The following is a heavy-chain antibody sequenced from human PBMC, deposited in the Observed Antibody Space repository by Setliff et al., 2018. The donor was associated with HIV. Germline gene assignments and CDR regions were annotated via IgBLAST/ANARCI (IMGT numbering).Heavy chain of an antibody. CDR1: GYSFTTYW. J-gene: IGHJ4*02. D-gene: IGHD4-17*01. V-gene: IGHV5-51*01. CDR2: IYPDDSDT. CDR3: ARGFYGDYYFDY. Sequence: PGESLKISCKGSGYSFTTYWITWVRQMPGKGLEWMAMIYPDDSDTRYSPSFQGQVTLSVDKSINTAYLQWSSLKASDTAMYYCARGFYGDYYFDYWGQGTLVTVSS.